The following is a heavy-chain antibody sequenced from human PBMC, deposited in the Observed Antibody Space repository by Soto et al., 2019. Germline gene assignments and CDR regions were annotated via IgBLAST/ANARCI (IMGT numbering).Heavy chain of an antibody. D-gene: IGHD2-15*01. V-gene: IGHV5-51*01. CDR3: ARSDCSGGSCYFGPAY. Sequence: GESLKISCKGSGYSFTSYWIGWVRQMPGKGLEWMGIIYPGDSDTRYSPSFHGQVTISADKSISPASLQWSSLKASDTVFYYCARSDCSGGSCYFGPAYWGQGTLVTVPS. CDR1: GYSFTSYW. J-gene: IGHJ4*02. CDR2: IYPGDSDT.